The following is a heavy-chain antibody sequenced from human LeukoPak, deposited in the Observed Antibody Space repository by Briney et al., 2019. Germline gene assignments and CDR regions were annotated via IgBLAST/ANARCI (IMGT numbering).Heavy chain of an antibody. CDR2: IYENGGTT. CDR1: GFTFRSHA. D-gene: IGHD2-21*01. J-gene: IGHJ4*02. V-gene: IGHV3-23*01. CDR3: AKDFRIGYSAHFDY. Sequence: GGSLRLTCVGSGFTFRSHAMSWVRQAPEKGLEFVSGIYENGGTTYYADSVKGRFSISRDNSKNTLYLQMDSLRGEDTAVYYCAKDFRIGYSAHFDYWGQGALVTVSS.